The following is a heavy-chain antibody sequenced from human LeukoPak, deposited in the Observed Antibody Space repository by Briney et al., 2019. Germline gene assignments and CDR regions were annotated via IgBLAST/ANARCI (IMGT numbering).Heavy chain of an antibody. Sequence: ASVKVSCKASGYTFTSYGISWVRQAPGQGLEWMGWISAYNGNTNYAQKLQGRVTMTTDTSTSTAYMELRSPRSDDTAVYYCARAPAQNNWFDPRGQGTLVTVSS. V-gene: IGHV1-18*01. D-gene: IGHD2-15*01. J-gene: IGHJ5*02. CDR2: ISAYNGNT. CDR3: ARAPAQNNWFDP. CDR1: GYTFTSYG.